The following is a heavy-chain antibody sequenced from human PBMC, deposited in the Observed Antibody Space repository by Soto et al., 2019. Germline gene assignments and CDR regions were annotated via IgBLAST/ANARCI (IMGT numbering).Heavy chain of an antibody. V-gene: IGHV3-23*01. D-gene: IGHD2-2*01. CDR3: AKVQAVIVVVPFYGMDV. CDR1: GFTFSSYA. J-gene: IGHJ6*02. CDR2: ISGSGGST. Sequence: GGSLRLSCAASGFTFSSYAMSWVRQAPGKGLEWVSAISGSGGSTYYADSVKGRFTISRDNSKNTLYLQMNSLRAEDTAEYYCAKVQAVIVVVPFYGMDVWGQGTTVTVSS.